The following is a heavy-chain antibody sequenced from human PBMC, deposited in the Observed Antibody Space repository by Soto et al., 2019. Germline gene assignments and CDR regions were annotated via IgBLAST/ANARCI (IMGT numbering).Heavy chain of an antibody. J-gene: IGHJ4*02. CDR1: GFTFRSHA. CDR2: ISSDGRNT. D-gene: IGHD6-6*01. Sequence: GGSLRLSCAASGFTFRSHAMHWVRQAPGKGLEWVAVISSDGRNTYYADSVKGRFTISRDNSKNTLFLKMNSLGAADTAVYYCARDSAGSSLSYFDYWGQGTLVTVSS. V-gene: IGHV3-30*04. CDR3: ARDSAGSSLSYFDY.